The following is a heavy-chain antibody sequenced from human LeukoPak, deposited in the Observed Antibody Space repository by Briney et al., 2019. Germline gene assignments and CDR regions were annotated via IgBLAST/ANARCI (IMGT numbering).Heavy chain of an antibody. V-gene: IGHV1-2*02. CDR1: GYTFTDCY. D-gene: IGHD2-2*01. CDR2: INPNDGDT. CDR3: ARANFLYCSSSTCLFDY. J-gene: IGHJ4*02. Sequence: ASVKVSCKASGYTFTDCYLHWVRQAPGQGFEWMGWINPNDGDTNYAQKFQGRVTMTRDTSISTAHMEVSRLRSDDTAVYYCARANFLYCSSSTCLFDYWGQGTLVTVSS.